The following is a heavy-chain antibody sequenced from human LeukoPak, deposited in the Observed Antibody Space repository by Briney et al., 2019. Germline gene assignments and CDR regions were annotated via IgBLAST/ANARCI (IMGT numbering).Heavy chain of an antibody. CDR2: IKQDGSEK. D-gene: IGHD6-19*01. Sequence: GGSLRLSCAASGFTFSSNGMHWVRQAPGKGLEWVANIKQDGSEKYYVDSVKGRFTISRDNAKNSLYLQMNSLRAKDTAVYYCARAISSGWYPEGFDPWGQGTLVTVSS. V-gene: IGHV3-7*01. CDR3: ARAISSGWYPEGFDP. CDR1: GFTFSSNG. J-gene: IGHJ5*02.